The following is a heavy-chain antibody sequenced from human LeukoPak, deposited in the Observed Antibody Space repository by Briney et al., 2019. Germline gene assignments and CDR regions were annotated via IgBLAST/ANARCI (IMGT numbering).Heavy chain of an antibody. J-gene: IGHJ6*03. D-gene: IGHD6-6*01. Sequence: ASVKVSCKASGYTFTGYYMHWVRQAPGQGLEWMGWINPNRGGANYAQKCQGRVTMTRDTSISTAYMELSRLRADDTAVYFCARDAAPPEHYYSYYYMDVWGKGTTVTVSS. CDR2: INPNRGGA. V-gene: IGHV1-2*02. CDR3: ARDAAPPEHYYSYYYMDV. CDR1: GYTFTGYY.